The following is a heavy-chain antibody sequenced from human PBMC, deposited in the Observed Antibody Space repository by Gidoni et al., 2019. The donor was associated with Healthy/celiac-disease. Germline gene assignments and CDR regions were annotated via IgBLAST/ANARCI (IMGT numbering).Heavy chain of an antibody. CDR2: IYYSGST. J-gene: IGHJ4*02. CDR1: GGSISSSSYY. V-gene: IGHV4-39*01. Sequence: QLQLQESGPGLVKPSETLSLTCTVSGGSISSSSYYWGWIRQPPGKGLEWIGSIYYSGSTYYNPSLKSRVTISVDTSKNQFSLKLSSVTAADTAVYYCARLPVPLVVFDYWGQGTLVTVSS. CDR3: ARLPVPLVVFDY.